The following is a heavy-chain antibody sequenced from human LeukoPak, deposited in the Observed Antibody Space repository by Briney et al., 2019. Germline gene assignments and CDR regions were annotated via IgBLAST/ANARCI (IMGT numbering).Heavy chain of an antibody. V-gene: IGHV4-59*01. CDR3: ARLTVTVRNYYYYYMDV. Sequence: SETLSLTCTVSGGSISSYYWSWIRQPPGKGLEWIGYIYYSGSTNYNPSLKSRVTISVDTSKNQFSLKLSSVTAADTAVYYCARLTVTVRNYYYYYMDVWGKGTTVTVSS. CDR2: IYYSGST. D-gene: IGHD4-11*01. J-gene: IGHJ6*03. CDR1: GGSISSYY.